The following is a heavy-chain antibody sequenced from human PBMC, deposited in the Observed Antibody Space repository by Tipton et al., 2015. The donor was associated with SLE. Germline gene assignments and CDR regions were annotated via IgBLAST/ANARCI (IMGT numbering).Heavy chain of an antibody. J-gene: IGHJ6*03. Sequence: TLSLTCAVYGGSFSVYHWSWIRQPPGQGLEWIGEINHSGSTKYNPSLKSRVTMSVDTSKNQFSLRLNSVTAADTAVYYCARGGHSYYYYYMDVWDKGSTVTVAS. V-gene: IGHV4-34*01. CDR1: GGSFSVYH. CDR2: INHSGST. CDR3: ARGGHSYYYYYMDV. D-gene: IGHD4-11*01.